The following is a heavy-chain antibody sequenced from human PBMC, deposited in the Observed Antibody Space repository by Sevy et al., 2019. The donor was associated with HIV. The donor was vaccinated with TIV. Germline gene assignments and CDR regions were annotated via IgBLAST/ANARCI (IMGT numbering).Heavy chain of an antibody. CDR2: FDPEDGDPEDGKT. CDR1: GYTLAKFS. J-gene: IGHJ4*02. D-gene: IGHD3-22*01. V-gene: IGHV1-24*01. Sequence: ASVKVSCKVSGYTLAKFSIHWVRQAPGKGLEWMISFDPEDGDPEDGKTIYAQKFLGRVTMTEDTSTDTAYMELSSLRSDDTAVYTYATTKDYYDSSGYPFDYWGQGTLVTVSS. CDR3: ATTKDYYDSSGYPFDY.